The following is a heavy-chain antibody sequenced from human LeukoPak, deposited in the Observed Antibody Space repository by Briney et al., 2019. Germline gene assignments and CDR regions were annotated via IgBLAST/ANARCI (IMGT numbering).Heavy chain of an antibody. J-gene: IGHJ4*02. D-gene: IGHD1-26*01. CDR3: ARHSGSYYLPGRY. CDR1: GGSISSSSYY. Sequence: SETLSLTCTVSGGSISSSSYYWGWIRQPPGKGLEWIGSIYYSGSTYYNPSLKSRVTISVDTSKNQFSLKLSSVTAADTAVYYCARHSGSYYLPGRYWGQGTLVTVSS. CDR2: IYYSGST. V-gene: IGHV4-39*01.